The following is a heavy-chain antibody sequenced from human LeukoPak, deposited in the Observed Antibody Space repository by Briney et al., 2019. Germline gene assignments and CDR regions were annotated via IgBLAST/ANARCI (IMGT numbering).Heavy chain of an antibody. Sequence: GGSLRLSCAASGFTFSSYSMSWVRQAPGKGLEWVSSISGSSTYVYYADSVKGRFTISRDNAKISLYLQMNSLGAEDTAVYYCARDLRDSYGFFAFDYWGQGTLVTVSS. CDR3: ARDLRDSYGFFAFDY. CDR1: GFTFSSYS. V-gene: IGHV3-21*01. D-gene: IGHD5-18*01. CDR2: ISGSSTYV. J-gene: IGHJ4*02.